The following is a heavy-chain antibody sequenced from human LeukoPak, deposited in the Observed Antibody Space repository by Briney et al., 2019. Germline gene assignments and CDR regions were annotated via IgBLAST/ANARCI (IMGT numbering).Heavy chain of an antibody. CDR1: GFNFIVYT. V-gene: IGHV3-21*01. J-gene: IGHJ2*01. CDR3: VTTWGAHYWYFDL. CDR2: ITSTGRYI. D-gene: IGHD1-26*01. Sequence: GGSLRLSCAASGFNFIVYTMNWVRQAPGKGLECVSSITSTGRYIFYADSLKGRFTISRDNAKKSLYLQMNSLRAEDTAVYYCVTTWGAHYWYFDLWGRGALVTVSS.